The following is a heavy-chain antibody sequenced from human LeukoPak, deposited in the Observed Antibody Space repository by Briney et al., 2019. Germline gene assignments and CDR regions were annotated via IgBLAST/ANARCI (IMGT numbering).Heavy chain of an antibody. D-gene: IGHD4-17*01. CDR1: GYTFTGYY. V-gene: IGHV1-2*06. Sequence: ASVKVSCKASGYTFTGYYMHWVRQAPGQGLEWMGRINPNSGGTNYAQKFQGRVTMTRATSISTAYMELSRLRSDDTAVYYCARLSGAYGDYTAIDYWGQGTLVTVSS. J-gene: IGHJ4*02. CDR2: INPNSGGT. CDR3: ARLSGAYGDYTAIDY.